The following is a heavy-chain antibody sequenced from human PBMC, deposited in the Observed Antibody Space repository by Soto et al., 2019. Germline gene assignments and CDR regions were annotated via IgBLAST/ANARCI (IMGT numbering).Heavy chain of an antibody. CDR1: GFTFSSYA. Sequence: RGSLRLSCAASGFTFSSYAMSWVRQAPGKGLEWVSAISGSGGSTYYADSVQGRFTISRDNSKNTLYLQMNSLRAEGTAVYYRAKARSDYPDYWGQGTLVTVSS. CDR3: AKARSDYPDY. V-gene: IGHV3-23*01. D-gene: IGHD3-10*01. J-gene: IGHJ4*02. CDR2: ISGSGGST.